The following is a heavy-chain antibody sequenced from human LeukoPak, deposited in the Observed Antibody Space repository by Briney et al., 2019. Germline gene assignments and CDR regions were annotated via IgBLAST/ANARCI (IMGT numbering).Heavy chain of an antibody. J-gene: IGHJ6*02. V-gene: IGHV3-23*01. D-gene: IGHD3-3*01. CDR3: ARGSYDFWSGYLKYYGMDV. Sequence: GGSLRLSCAASGFTFSSYAMSWVRQAPGKGLEWVSAISGSGGSTYYADSVKGRFTISRDNSKNTLYLQMNSLRAEDTAAYYCARGSYDFWSGYLKYYGMDVWGQGTTVTVSS. CDR2: ISGSGGST. CDR1: GFTFSSYA.